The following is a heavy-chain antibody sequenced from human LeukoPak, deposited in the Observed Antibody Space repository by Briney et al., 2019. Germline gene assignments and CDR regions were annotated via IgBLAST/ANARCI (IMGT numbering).Heavy chain of an antibody. Sequence: SVTVSCKASGGTFSSYAISWVRQAPGQGLEWMGRIIPILGIANYAQKFQGRVTITADKSTSTAYMELSSLRSEDTAVYYCARFDFWSGYLNYGMDVWGQGTTVTVSS. V-gene: IGHV1-69*04. D-gene: IGHD3-3*01. CDR3: ARFDFWSGYLNYGMDV. CDR2: IIPILGIA. J-gene: IGHJ6*02. CDR1: GGTFSSYA.